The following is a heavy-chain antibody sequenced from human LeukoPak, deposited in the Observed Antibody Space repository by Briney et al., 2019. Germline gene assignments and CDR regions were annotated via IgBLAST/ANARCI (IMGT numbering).Heavy chain of an antibody. Sequence: GGSLRLSCAASGFTFSSYSMNWVRQAPGKGLEWVSSISSSSSYIYYADSVKGRFTISRDNSKNTLYLQMNSLRAEDTAVYYCAKGGYEWERPPEGFDPWGQGALVTVSS. J-gene: IGHJ5*02. CDR2: ISSSSSYI. CDR3: AKGGYEWERPPEGFDP. D-gene: IGHD1-26*01. V-gene: IGHV3-21*04. CDR1: GFTFSSYS.